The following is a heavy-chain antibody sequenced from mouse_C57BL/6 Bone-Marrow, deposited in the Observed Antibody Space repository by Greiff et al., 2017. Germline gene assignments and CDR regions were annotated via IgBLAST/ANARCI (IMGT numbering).Heavy chain of an antibody. CDR2: ISDGGSYT. V-gene: IGHV5-4*03. CDR3: ARVLHGAMDY. D-gene: IGHD2-1*01. Sequence: EVKLMESGGGLVKPGGSLKLSCAASGFTFSSYAMSWVRQTPEKRLEWVATISDGGSYTYYPDNVKGRFTISRDNAKNNLYLQMSHLKSEDTAMYYCARVLHGAMDYWGQGTSVTVSS. CDR1: GFTFSSYA. J-gene: IGHJ4*01.